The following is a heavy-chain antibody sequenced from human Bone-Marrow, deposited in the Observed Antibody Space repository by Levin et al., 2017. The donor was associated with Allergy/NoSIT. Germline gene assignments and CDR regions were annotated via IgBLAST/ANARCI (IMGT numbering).Heavy chain of an antibody. D-gene: IGHD6-19*01. J-gene: IGHJ3*02. CDR1: GYTFTTYD. V-gene: IGHV1-8*01. CDR2: MNPINGNT. Sequence: ASVKVSCKASGYTFTTYDIYWIRQPTGHGLEWVGWMNPINGNTGYGQKFQDRVAMTRNTTMSTAYLEVDSLTSEDTAIYYCTISTGWYDAFDIWGQGTMVTVSS. CDR3: TISTGWYDAFDI.